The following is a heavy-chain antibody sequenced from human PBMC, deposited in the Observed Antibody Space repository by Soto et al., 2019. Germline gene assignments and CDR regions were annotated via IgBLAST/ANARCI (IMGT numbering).Heavy chain of an antibody. Sequence: QVQLQASGPGLVKPSETLSLTCDVSGYAISSGFYWAWIRQHPGKRLEWIGNIYHTGTTYYNPSLKSRVTMSVDTSKNQFSLRLSSVTAADTAVFYCARVRTVGMSGSPGDSWGQGTLVTVSS. CDR2: IYHTGTT. D-gene: IGHD3-10*01. CDR3: ARVRTVGMSGSPGDS. V-gene: IGHV4-38-2*01. J-gene: IGHJ4*02. CDR1: GYAISSGFY.